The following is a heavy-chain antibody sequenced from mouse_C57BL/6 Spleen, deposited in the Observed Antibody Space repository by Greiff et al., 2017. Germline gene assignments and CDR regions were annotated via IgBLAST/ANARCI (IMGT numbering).Heavy chain of an antibody. CDR1: GFSLTSYG. CDR2: IWGDGST. J-gene: IGHJ3*01. CDR3: AKNYDRSWFAD. D-gene: IGHD2-4*01. V-gene: IGHV2-3*01. Sequence: VKLVESGPGLVAPSQSLSITCTVSGFSLTSYGVSWVRQPPGKGLEWLGVIWGDGSTNYHSAPISRLCISKDNSKRQVFLRLNSLQTNDTATCYRAKNYDRSWFADWGKGTLVTVSA.